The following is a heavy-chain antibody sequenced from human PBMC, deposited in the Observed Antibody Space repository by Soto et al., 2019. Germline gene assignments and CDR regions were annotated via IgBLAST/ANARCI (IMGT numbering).Heavy chain of an antibody. V-gene: IGHV3-48*04. Sequence: GGSLRLSCAASGFTFNNYGIHWVRQAPGKGLEWISYITISGNTVYYADSLKGRFTISRDNAKNSLYLQMNRLRAEDTAVYYCARVSWREKYGMDVWGQGTTVTVSS. CDR2: ITISGNTV. J-gene: IGHJ6*02. CDR1: GFTFNNYG. CDR3: ARVSWREKYGMDV.